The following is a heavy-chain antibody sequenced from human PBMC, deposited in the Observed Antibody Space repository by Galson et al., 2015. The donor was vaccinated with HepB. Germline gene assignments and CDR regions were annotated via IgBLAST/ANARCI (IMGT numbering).Heavy chain of an antibody. CDR2: ISYDGSNK. CDR1: GFTFSSYG. J-gene: IGHJ4*02. Sequence: SLRLSCAASGFTFSSYGMHWVRQAPGKGLEWVAVISYDGSNKYYADSVKGRFTISRDNSKNTLYLQMNSLRAEDTAVYYCAKDFARAVAGKGLWGQGTLVTVSS. D-gene: IGHD6-19*01. CDR3: AKDFARAVAGKGL. V-gene: IGHV3-30*18.